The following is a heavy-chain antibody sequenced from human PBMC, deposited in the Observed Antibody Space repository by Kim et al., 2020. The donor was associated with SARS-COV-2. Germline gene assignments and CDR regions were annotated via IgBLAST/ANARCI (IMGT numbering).Heavy chain of an antibody. D-gene: IGHD4-17*01. CDR2: INHSGST. CDR3: ARAGVTYGDYFYYYYGMDV. J-gene: IGHJ6*02. CDR1: GGSFSGYY. V-gene: IGHV4-34*01. Sequence: SETLSLTCAVYGGSFSGYYWSWIRQPPGKGLEWIGEINHSGSTNYNPSLKSRVTISVDTSKNQFSLKLSSVTAADTAVYYCARAGVTYGDYFYYYYGMDVWGQGTTVTVSS.